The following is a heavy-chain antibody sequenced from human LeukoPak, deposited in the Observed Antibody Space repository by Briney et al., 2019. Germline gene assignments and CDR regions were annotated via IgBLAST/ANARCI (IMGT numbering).Heavy chain of an antibody. V-gene: IGHV7-4-1*02. CDR2: INTSTGNP. D-gene: IGHD6-19*01. Sequence: ASVKVSCKASGYTFTSYAMNWVRQAPGQGLEWMGWINTSTGNPTYAQGFTGRFVFSLDTSVSTAYLQISSLKAEDTAVYYCARGSSSGWSQNYYYYYGMDVWGQGTTVTVSS. CDR3: ARGSSSGWSQNYYYYYGMDV. CDR1: GYTFTSYA. J-gene: IGHJ6*02.